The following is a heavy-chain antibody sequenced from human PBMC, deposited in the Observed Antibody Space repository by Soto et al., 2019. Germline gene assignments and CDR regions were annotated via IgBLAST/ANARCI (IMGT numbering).Heavy chain of an antibody. CDR1: GFTFSSHG. Sequence: QVQLVESGGGVVQPGRSQRLSCAASGFTFSSHGMHWVRQAPGKGPEWVAVIWYDGTNKYYADSVKGRFTISRDNSKNTLYLQMNSLSADDTAIYYYARDRVCGTYFYYGMDVWGHGTTVTVSS. CDR2: IWYDGTNK. V-gene: IGHV3-33*01. CDR3: ARDRVCGTYFYYGMDV. D-gene: IGHD1-26*01. J-gene: IGHJ6*02.